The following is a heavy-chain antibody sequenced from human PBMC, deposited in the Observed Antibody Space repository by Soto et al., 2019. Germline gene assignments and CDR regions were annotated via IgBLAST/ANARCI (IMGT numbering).Heavy chain of an antibody. Sequence: SGPTLVKPTQTLTLTCTLSGFSLSTGGVGVGWIRQPPGQALEWLAVIYWNDDKRYSPSLKSRLTITKDTSKNQVVLTMTNMDPVDTATYYCALHTYYYDSSGCSFDYWGQGTLVTVSS. D-gene: IGHD3-22*01. CDR3: ALHTYYYDSSGCSFDY. V-gene: IGHV2-5*01. CDR1: GFSLSTGGVG. J-gene: IGHJ4*02. CDR2: IYWNDDK.